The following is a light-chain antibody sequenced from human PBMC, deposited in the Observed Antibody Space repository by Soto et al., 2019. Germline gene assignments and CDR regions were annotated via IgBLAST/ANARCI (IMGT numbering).Light chain of an antibody. CDR1: SSDVGRYNF. CDR3: CSYAGSYTHV. J-gene: IGLJ1*01. CDR2: DVI. Sequence: QSALTQPHSVSGSPGQSVTISCTGTSSDVGRYNFVSWYQQHLDKAPKLMIYDVIKRPSGVPDRFSGSKSGNTASLTIYGLQAEDEADYHCCSYAGSYTHVFGTGTKLTVL. V-gene: IGLV2-11*01.